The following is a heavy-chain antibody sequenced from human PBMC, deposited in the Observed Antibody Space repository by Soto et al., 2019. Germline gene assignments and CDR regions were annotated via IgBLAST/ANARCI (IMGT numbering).Heavy chain of an antibody. J-gene: IGHJ6*02. D-gene: IGHD6-13*01. CDR2: INHSGST. Sequence: PSETLSLTCAVYGGSFSGYYWSWIRQPPGKGQEWIEEINHSGSTNYNPSLKSRVTISVDASKNQFSLKLSSVTAADTAVYYCARGRMGGYSSSWSTSYYYYYGMDVWGQGTTVTVSS. CDR3: ARGRMGGYSSSWSTSYYYYYGMDV. V-gene: IGHV4-34*01. CDR1: GGSFSGYY.